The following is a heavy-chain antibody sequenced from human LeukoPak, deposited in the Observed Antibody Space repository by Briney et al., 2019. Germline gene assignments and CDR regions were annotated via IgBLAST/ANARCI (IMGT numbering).Heavy chain of an antibody. CDR1: GFTFGDYA. CDR2: IRTKAYGGTT. J-gene: IGHJ4*02. D-gene: IGHD1-26*01. V-gene: IGHV3-49*04. Sequence: GRSLRLSCTASGFTFGDYAMSWVRQAPGKGLEWVGFIRTKAYGGTTEYAASVKGRFTISRDDSKSIVYLQMNSLKTEDTAVYYCARDLVGATVPDWGQGTLVTVSS. CDR3: ARDLVGATVPD.